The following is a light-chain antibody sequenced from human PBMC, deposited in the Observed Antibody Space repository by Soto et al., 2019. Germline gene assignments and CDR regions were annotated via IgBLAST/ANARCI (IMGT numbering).Light chain of an antibody. Sequence: DIPLTQSPSFLSASVGDRVTITCRASQGMNSGYLAWYQQKPVTAPKLLIYATSTLQSGVPSRFSGSGSGTEFTLTISSLQPEDFATYYCQQLISYPVTFGGGTKVEIK. CDR3: QQLISYPVT. CDR2: ATS. CDR1: QGMNSGY. J-gene: IGKJ4*01. V-gene: IGKV1-9*01.